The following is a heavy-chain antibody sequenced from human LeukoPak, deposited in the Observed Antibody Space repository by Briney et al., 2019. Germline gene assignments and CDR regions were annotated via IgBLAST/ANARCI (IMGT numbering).Heavy chain of an antibody. CDR2: INPNSGGT. V-gene: IGHV1-2*02. Sequence: GASVKVSCKASGYTFTSYGISWVRQAPGQGLEWMGWINPNSGGTNYAQKFQGRVTMTRDTSISTAYMELSRLRSDDTAVYYCAQGLEWLLSDPFGNWFDPWGQGTLVTVSS. CDR3: AQGLEWLLSDPFGNWFDP. J-gene: IGHJ5*02. CDR1: GYTFTSYG. D-gene: IGHD3-3*01.